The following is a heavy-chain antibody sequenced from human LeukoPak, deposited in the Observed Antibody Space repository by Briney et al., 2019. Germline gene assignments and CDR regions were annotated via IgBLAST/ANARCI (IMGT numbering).Heavy chain of an antibody. D-gene: IGHD1-14*01. J-gene: IGHJ4*02. Sequence: GASVKVSCKASGGTFSSYAISWVRQAPGQGLQWMGGIIPIFGTANYAQKFQGTVTITTDESTSTAYMELSSLRSEDTAVYYCARNTGLYYFDYWGQGTLVTVSS. CDR2: IIPIFGTA. CDR3: ARNTGLYYFDY. V-gene: IGHV1-69*05. CDR1: GGTFSSYA.